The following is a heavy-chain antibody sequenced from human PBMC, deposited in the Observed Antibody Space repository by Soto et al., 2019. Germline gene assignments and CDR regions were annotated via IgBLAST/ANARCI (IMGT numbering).Heavy chain of an antibody. V-gene: IGHV5-51*01. CDR1: GYSFTSYW. D-gene: IGHD2-21*02. CDR2: IYPGDSDT. CDR3: ARRGGHCYGMWACMDV. J-gene: IGHJ6*02. Sequence: GVSLKISCKGSGYSFTSYWIGWVRQMLGKGLEWMGIIYPGDSDTRYSPSFQGQVTISAVKSISSAFLQWSSLKASVTAMYYCARRGGHCYGMWACMDVWGQGTTVTVSS.